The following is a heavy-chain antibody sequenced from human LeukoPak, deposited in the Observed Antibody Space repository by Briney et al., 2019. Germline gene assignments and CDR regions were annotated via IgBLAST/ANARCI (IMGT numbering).Heavy chain of an antibody. CDR1: GYTFTGYY. D-gene: IGHD1-26*01. CDR2: INPNSGGT. CDR3: ARVQYSGSYYFWFDP. Sequence: GASVKVSCKASGYTFTGYYMHWVRQAPGQGLEWMGWINPNSGGTNYAQKFQGRVTMTRDTSISTAYMEPSRLRSDDTAVYYCARVQYSGSYYFWFDPWGQGTLVTVSS. V-gene: IGHV1-2*02. J-gene: IGHJ5*02.